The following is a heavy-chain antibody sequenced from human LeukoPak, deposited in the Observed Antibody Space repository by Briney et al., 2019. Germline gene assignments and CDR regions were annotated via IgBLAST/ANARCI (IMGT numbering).Heavy chain of an antibody. CDR1: GGTFSSYA. V-gene: IGHV1-69*13. Sequence: GASVKVSCKASGGTFSSYAISWVRQAPGQGLEWMGGIIPIFGTANYAQKFQGRVTITADESTSTAYMELRSLRSDDTAVYYCARGDDSSATMSVDYWGQGTLVTVSS. D-gene: IGHD3-22*01. J-gene: IGHJ4*02. CDR3: ARGDDSSATMSVDY. CDR2: IIPIFGTA.